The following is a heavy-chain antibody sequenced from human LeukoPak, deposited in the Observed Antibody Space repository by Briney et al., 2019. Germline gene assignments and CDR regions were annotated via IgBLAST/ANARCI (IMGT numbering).Heavy chain of an antibody. V-gene: IGHV3-53*01. CDR3: AKAGYCSGGSCPTHYFDY. J-gene: IGHJ4*02. CDR1: GFTVSSNY. D-gene: IGHD2-15*01. Sequence: TGGSLRLSCAASGFTVSSNYMSWVRQAPGKGLEWVSVIYSGGSTYYADSVKGRFTISRDNSKNTLYLQMNSLRAEDTAVYYCAKAGYCSGGSCPTHYFDYWGQGTLVTVSS. CDR2: IYSGGST.